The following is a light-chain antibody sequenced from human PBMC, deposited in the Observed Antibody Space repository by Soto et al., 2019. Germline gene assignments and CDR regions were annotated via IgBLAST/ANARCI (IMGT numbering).Light chain of an antibody. CDR2: EVT. V-gene: IGLV2-8*01. J-gene: IGLJ1*01. Sequence: QSALTQPPSASGSPGQSVTISCTGTTSDFGNYNFVSWYQQHPGEAPKLLIYEVTKQPSGVPDRFSGSKSGNTASLTVSGLQAEDEADYYCSSYTGSSNVVFGTGTKLTVL. CDR3: SSYTGSSNVV. CDR1: TSDFGNYNF.